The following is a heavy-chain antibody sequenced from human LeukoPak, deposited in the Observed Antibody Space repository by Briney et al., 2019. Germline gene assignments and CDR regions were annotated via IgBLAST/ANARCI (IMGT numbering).Heavy chain of an antibody. CDR3: ARGDSGYENGYFDY. J-gene: IGHJ4*02. CDR2: IYTSGST. CDR1: GGSISSYY. V-gene: IGHV4-4*07. Sequence: PSETQSLTCTVSGGSISSYYWSWIRQPAGKGLEWIGRIYTSGSTNYNPSLKSRVTMSVDTSKNQFSLKLSSVTAADTAVYYCARGDSGYENGYFDYWGQGTLVTVSS. D-gene: IGHD5-12*01.